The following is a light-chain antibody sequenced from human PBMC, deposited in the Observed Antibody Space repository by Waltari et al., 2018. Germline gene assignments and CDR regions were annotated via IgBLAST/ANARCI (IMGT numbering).Light chain of an antibody. V-gene: IGLV3-21*02. CDR2: DDS. CDR3: QVWDSSDDHVV. Sequence: SYVLTQPPSVSVAPGQTATIACGETNIGSKSVHWYQQKPGQAPVWVVYDDSDRPSGIPERFSGSNSGTATLTISGVEGGDEADYYCQVWDSSDDHVVFGGGTKLTVL. CDR1: NIGSKS. J-gene: IGLJ2*01.